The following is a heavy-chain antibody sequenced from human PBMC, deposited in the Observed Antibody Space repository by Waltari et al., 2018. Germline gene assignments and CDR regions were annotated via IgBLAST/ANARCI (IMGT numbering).Heavy chain of an antibody. D-gene: IGHD1-26*01. J-gene: IGHJ4*02. V-gene: IGHV4-39*01. CDR1: GGSISSSSYY. CDR2: IYYSGST. Sequence: QLQLQESGPGLVKPSETLSLTCTVSGGSISSSSYYWGWIRQPPVKGLEWIGSIYYSGSTYYNPSLKSRVTISVDTSKNQFSLKLSSVTAADTAVYYCARQGRNSGSYNYWGQGTLVTVSS. CDR3: ARQGRNSGSYNY.